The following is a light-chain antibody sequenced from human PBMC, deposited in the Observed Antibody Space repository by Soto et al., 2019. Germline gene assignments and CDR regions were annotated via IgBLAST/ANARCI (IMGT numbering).Light chain of an antibody. CDR1: QSVSSN. CDR3: QQYNNRPPET. CDR2: GAS. Sequence: EIVMTQSPATLSVSPGERATLSCRASQSVSSNLAWYQQKPGQAPRLLIYGASTRATGVPARFSGSGSGTEFILTISSLQSEDFAVYYCQQYNNRPPETFGQGTKVEIK. V-gene: IGKV3-15*01. J-gene: IGKJ1*01.